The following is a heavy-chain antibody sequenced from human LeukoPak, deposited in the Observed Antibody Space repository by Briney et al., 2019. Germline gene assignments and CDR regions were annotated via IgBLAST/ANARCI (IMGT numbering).Heavy chain of an antibody. D-gene: IGHD5-18*01. CDR1: GFTLSNAR. CDR3: TTDTYSYGLDY. CDR2: INSKPDGGTT. J-gene: IGHJ4*02. V-gene: IGHV3-15*01. Sequence: GGSLRHSCAASGFTLSNARMRCVRQAPGKGLEWVGRINSKPDGGTTVYAAAVKGRFTISRDDSKNTLYLQMNSLKTEDTAVYYCTTDTYSYGLDYWGQGTLVTVSS.